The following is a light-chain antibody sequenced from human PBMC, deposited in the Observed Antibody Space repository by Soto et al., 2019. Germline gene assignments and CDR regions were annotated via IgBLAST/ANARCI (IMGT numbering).Light chain of an antibody. CDR2: GAS. CDR1: QSVSSN. V-gene: IGKV3-15*01. CDR3: QQYNNWGVT. J-gene: IGKJ1*01. Sequence: EIVMTQSPATLSVSPGERATLSCRASQSVSSNLAWYQQKPGQAPRLLIYGASTRATGIPARFSGSGSGTEFTLTISSLQSADFAVYYCQQYNNWGVTFGQGTKVEIK.